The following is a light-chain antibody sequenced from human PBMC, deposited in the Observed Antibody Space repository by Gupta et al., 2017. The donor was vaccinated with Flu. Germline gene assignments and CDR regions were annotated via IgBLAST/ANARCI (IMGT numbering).Light chain of an antibody. CDR2: GGS. J-gene: IGKJ2*01. CDR1: QSVSSN. V-gene: IGKV3-15*01. CDR3: LQDKNWPYT. Sequence: EIVMTQSPATLSVSPGERATLSCRASQSVSSNLAWSQQKPGQAPRLLIYGGSTRAPGIPARFSGSGSGTEFTLTISSMQSEDFAVYYCLQDKNWPYTFGQGTKLEIK.